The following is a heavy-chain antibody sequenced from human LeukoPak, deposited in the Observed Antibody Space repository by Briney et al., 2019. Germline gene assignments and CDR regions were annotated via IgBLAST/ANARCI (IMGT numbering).Heavy chain of an antibody. CDR3: AKQARSYYFDY. CDR1: GFTFDDYA. J-gene: IGHJ4*02. Sequence: GXXLXLSCAASGFTFDDYAMHSVRQAPGKGLEWVSGISWNSGSIVYADSVKGRFTISRDNAKNSLYLQMNSLRAEDMALYYCAKQARSYYFDYWGQGTLVTVSS. V-gene: IGHV3-9*03. CDR2: ISWNSGSI. D-gene: IGHD1-26*01.